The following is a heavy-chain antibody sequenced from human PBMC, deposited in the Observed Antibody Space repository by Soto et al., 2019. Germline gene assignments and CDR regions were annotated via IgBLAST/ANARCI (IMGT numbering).Heavy chain of an antibody. D-gene: IGHD3-3*01. CDR1: GYSISSGYY. CDR3: ARDFSGRITIFGVAPGPWFDP. J-gene: IGHJ5*02. V-gene: IGHV4-38-2*02. CDR2: IYHSGST. Sequence: KTSETLSLTCAVSGYSISSGYYWGWIRQPPGKGLEWIGSIYHSGSTYYNPSLKSRVTVSVDTSKNQFSLKLSSVTAADTAVYYCARDFSGRITIFGVAPGPWFDPWGQGTLVTVSS.